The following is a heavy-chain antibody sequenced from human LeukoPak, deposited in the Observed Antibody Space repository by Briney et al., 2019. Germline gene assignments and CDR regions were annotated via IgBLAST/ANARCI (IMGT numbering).Heavy chain of an antibody. J-gene: IGHJ3*02. CDR3: ARSGVLYYYDSSGYYSNDAFDI. Sequence: SETLSLTCTVSGGSISSYYWSWIRQPAGKGLEWIGRIYTSGSTNYNPSLKSRVTMSVDTSKNQFSLKLSSVTAADTAVYYCARSGVLYYYDSSGYYSNDAFDIWGQGTMVTVPS. V-gene: IGHV4-4*07. CDR2: IYTSGST. D-gene: IGHD3-22*01. CDR1: GGSISSYY.